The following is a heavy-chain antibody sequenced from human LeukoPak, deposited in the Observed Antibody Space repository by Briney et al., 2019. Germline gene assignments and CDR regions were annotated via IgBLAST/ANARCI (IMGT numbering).Heavy chain of an antibody. CDR1: GGSISSYY. D-gene: IGHD2-21*02. Sequence: PSETLSLTCTVSGGSISSYYWSWIRQPPGKGLEWIGYIYYSGSTNYNPSLKSRVTISVDTSKNQFSLKLSSVTAADTAVYYCARRYYGGDCPIDYWGQGTLVTVSS. CDR3: ARRYYGGDCPIDY. V-gene: IGHV4-59*08. CDR2: IYYSGST. J-gene: IGHJ4*02.